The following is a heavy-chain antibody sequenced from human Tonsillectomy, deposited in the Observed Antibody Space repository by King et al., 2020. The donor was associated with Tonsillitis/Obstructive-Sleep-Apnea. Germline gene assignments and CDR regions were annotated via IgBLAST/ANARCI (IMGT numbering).Heavy chain of an antibody. CDR1: GFTFSSYA. CDR3: ARVDTMIVVVTYFDY. CDR2: ISSDGNNK. J-gene: IGHJ4*02. D-gene: IGHD3-22*01. Sequence: QVQLVESGGGVVQPGRSLRLSCAASGFTFSSYAMHWVRQAPGRGLEWVAVISSDGNNKYYADSVKGRFTISRDNSKNTVYLQMNSLSAEDTAVYYCARVDTMIVVVTYFDYWGQGTLVTVSS. V-gene: IGHV3-30*04.